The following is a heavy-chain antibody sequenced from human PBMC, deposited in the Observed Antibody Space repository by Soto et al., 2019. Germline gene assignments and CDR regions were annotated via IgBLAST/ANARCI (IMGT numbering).Heavy chain of an antibody. CDR3: ARRGIAAAGNGYYYYGMDV. CDR1: GYTFTSYG. D-gene: IGHD6-13*01. V-gene: IGHV1-18*01. CDR2: ISAYNGNT. Sequence: ASVKVSCKASGYTFTSYGISWVRQAPGQGLEWMGWISAYNGNTNYAQKLQGRVTMTTDTSTSTAYMELRSLRSDDTAVYYCARRGIAAAGNGYYYYGMDVWGQGTTVTVSS. J-gene: IGHJ6*02.